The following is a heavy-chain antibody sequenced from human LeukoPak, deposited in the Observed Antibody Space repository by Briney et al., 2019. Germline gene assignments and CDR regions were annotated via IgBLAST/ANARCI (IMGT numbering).Heavy chain of an antibody. J-gene: IGHJ4*02. CDR2: ISYDGSNK. CDR3: ARGTAGYSSGWYYFDY. V-gene: IGHV3-30-3*01. Sequence: PGRSLRLSCAASGFTFSSYAMHWVRQAPGKGLEWVAVISYDGSNKYYADSVRGRFTISRDNSKNTLYLQMNSLRAEDTAVYYCARGTAGYSSGWYYFDYWGQGTLVTVS. D-gene: IGHD6-19*01. CDR1: GFTFSSYA.